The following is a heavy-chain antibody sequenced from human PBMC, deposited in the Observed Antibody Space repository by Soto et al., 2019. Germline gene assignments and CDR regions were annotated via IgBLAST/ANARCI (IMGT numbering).Heavy chain of an antibody. Sequence: ASVKVSCKASGGTFSSYAISWVRQAPGQGLEWMGGIIPIFGTANYAQKFQGRVTITADESTSTAYMELSSLRSEDTAVYYCASGNSGWYVSRYYYYGMDVWGQGTTVTVSS. D-gene: IGHD6-19*01. CDR3: ASGNSGWYVSRYYYYGMDV. J-gene: IGHJ6*02. CDR1: GGTFSSYA. V-gene: IGHV1-69*13. CDR2: IIPIFGTA.